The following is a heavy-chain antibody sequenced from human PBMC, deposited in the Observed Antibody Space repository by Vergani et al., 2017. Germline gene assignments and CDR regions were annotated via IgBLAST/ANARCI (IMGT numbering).Heavy chain of an antibody. D-gene: IGHD1-26*01. Sequence: EVQLLESGGSLKQPWGSVRLSFAASGFTFSTFSMHWVRQAPGKWLELFSALTGCGGSTDYADSFKGRLIISRDNSRDTLYLQMNSLRTEDTATYYCVKDAGSYENFFDSWGQGTLVTVSS. CDR1: GFTFSTFS. J-gene: IGHJ4*02. CDR3: VKDAGSYENFFDS. CDR2: LTGCGGST. V-gene: IGHV3-23*01.